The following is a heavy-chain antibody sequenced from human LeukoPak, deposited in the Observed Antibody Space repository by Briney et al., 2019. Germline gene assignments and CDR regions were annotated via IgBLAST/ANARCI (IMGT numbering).Heavy chain of an antibody. V-gene: IGHV1-46*01. J-gene: IGHJ4*02. D-gene: IGHD4-11*01. CDR1: GYIFTTYC. CDR2: INPRGGST. Sequence: GASVKVSCKASGYIFTTYCMHWLRQAPGQGPEWMGIINPRGGSTDYAQKFQGRVTMTSDTSTSTVYMELKSLRSEDTAVYFCARVGTTGATADNWGQGTLVTVSS. CDR3: ARVGTTGATADN.